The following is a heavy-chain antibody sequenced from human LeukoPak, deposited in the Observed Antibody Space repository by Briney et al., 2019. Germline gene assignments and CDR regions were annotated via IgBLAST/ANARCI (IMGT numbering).Heavy chain of an antibody. CDR1: GGSISSYY. V-gene: IGHV4-59*08. D-gene: IGHD3-22*01. J-gene: IGHJ4*02. CDR2: IYYSGST. CDR3: ARQKAQRYYDSSGYYFY. Sequence: SETLSLTCTVSGGSISSYYWSWIRQPPGKGLEWIGYIYYSGSTNYNPSLKSRVTISVDTSKNQFSLKLSSVTAADTAVYYCARQKAQRYYDSSGYYFYWGQGTLVTVSS.